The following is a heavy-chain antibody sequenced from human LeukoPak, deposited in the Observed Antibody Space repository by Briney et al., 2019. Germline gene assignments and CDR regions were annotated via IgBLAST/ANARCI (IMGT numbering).Heavy chain of an antibody. CDR1: GYTFTGYY. CDR3: ARGCSSTSCHSLFDY. J-gene: IGHJ4*02. Sequence: ASVKVSCKASGYTFTGYYMHWVRQAPGQGLEWMGRINPNSGGTNYAQKFKGRVTMTRDTSISTAYMELSRLRSDDTAVYYCARGCSSTSCHSLFDYWGQGTLVTVSS. V-gene: IGHV1-2*06. CDR2: INPNSGGT. D-gene: IGHD2-2*01.